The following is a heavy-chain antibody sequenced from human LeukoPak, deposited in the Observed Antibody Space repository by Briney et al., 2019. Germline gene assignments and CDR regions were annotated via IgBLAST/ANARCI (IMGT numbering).Heavy chain of an antibody. CDR2: INPNSGGT. Sequence: GASVKVSCKASGYTFTGYYMHWVRQAPGQGLEWMGWINPNSGGTNYAQKFQGRVTMTRDTSISTAYMELSRLRSDDTAVYYCARDRITMVRGVIFLTGYYYYMDVWGKGTTVTISS. J-gene: IGHJ6*03. D-gene: IGHD3-10*01. V-gene: IGHV1-2*02. CDR3: ARDRITMVRGVIFLTGYYYYMDV. CDR1: GYTFTGYY.